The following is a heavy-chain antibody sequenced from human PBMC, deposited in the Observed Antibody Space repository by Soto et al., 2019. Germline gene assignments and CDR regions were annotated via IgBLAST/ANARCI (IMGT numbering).Heavy chain of an antibody. Sequence: GSLRLSCAASGFTFSSYSMNWGRQGPGKGLEWVSSISSSSYIYYADSVKGRFTISRDNAKNSLYLQMNSLRAEDTAVYYCAREDSGYCSSTSCPPYWGQGTLVTVSS. CDR3: AREDSGYCSSTSCPPY. CDR2: ISSSSYI. J-gene: IGHJ4*02. CDR1: GFTFSSYS. V-gene: IGHV3-21*01. D-gene: IGHD2-2*03.